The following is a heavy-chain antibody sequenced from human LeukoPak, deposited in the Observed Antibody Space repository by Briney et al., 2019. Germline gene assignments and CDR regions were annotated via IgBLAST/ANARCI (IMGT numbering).Heavy chain of an antibody. CDR2: FDPEDGET. V-gene: IGHV1-24*01. CDR1: GYTLTELS. D-gene: IGHD6-13*01. CDR3: ATKGYSSSWYDLRI. J-gene: IGHJ3*02. Sequence: GASVKVSCKVSGYTLTELSMHWVRQAPGKGLEWMGGFDPEDGETIYAQKFQGRVTMTEDTSTDTAYMELSSLRSEDTAVYYCATKGYSSSWYDLRIWGQGTMVTVSS.